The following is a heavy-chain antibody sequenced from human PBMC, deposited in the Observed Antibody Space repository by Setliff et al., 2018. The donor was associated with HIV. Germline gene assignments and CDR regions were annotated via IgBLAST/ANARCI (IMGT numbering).Heavy chain of an antibody. CDR1: GFTFNSYA. V-gene: IGHV3-53*01. Sequence: GGSLRLSCAASGFTFNSYAMSWVRQAPGKGLEWVSVIYSGGSTYYADSVKGRFTISRDNSKNTLYLQMNSLRAEDTAVYYCARDMRYDSSGYPTWYFDYWGQGTLITVSS. CDR3: ARDMRYDSSGYPTWYFDY. J-gene: IGHJ4*02. CDR2: IYSGGST. D-gene: IGHD3-22*01.